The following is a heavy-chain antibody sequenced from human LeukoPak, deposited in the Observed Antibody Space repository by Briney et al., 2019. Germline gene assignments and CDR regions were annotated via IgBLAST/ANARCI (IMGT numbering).Heavy chain of an antibody. D-gene: IGHD1-26*01. J-gene: IGHJ6*03. CDR3: ARVVSGSYYVDYYYYMDV. CDR2: INHSGST. CDR1: GGSFSGYY. V-gene: IGHV4-34*01. Sequence: SETLSLTCAVYGGSFSGYYWSWIRQPPGKGLEWIGEINHSGSTNYNPSLKSRVTISVDTSKNQFSPKLSSVTAADTAVYYCARVVSGSYYVDYYYYMDVWGKGTTVTVSS.